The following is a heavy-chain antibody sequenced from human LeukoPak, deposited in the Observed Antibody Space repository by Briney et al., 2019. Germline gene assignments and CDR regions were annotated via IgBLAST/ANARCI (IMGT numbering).Heavy chain of an antibody. V-gene: IGHV4-38-2*01. CDR2: IYHSGST. Sequence: SETLSLTCAVSGYSISSGYYWGWIRQPPGKGLEWIGSIYHSGSTYYNPSLKSRVTISVDTSKNQFSLKLSSVTAADTAVYYCARRGKAQDIVVVPAVYYFDYGGQGTLVTVAS. J-gene: IGHJ4*02. CDR3: ARRGKAQDIVVVPAVYYFDY. CDR1: GYSISSGYY. D-gene: IGHD2-2*01.